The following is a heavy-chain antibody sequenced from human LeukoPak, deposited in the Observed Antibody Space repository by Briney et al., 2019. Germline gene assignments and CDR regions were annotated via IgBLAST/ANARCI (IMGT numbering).Heavy chain of an antibody. D-gene: IGHD3-9*01. CDR3: ARVIGLAIRAYDI. CDR1: GFTFSTEN. V-gene: IGHV3-21*06. J-gene: IGHJ3*02. Sequence: GGSLRLSCVASGFTFSTENMHCVRQAPGKGLDWVAFIDAGGNYIQYADSVKGRFITSRDNAQNSLFLEVNSLRVDDKAVYYCARVIGLAIRAYDIWGQGTMVTVSS. CDR2: IDAGGNYI.